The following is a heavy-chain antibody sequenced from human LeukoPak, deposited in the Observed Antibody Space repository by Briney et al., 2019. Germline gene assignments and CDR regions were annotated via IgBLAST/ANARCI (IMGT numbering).Heavy chain of an antibody. CDR1: GGSISSGSYY. Sequence: SETLSLTCTVSGGSISSGSYYWSWIRQPAGKGLEWIGRIYTSGSTNYNPSLKSRVTISVDTSKNQFSLKLSSVTAADTAVYYCARDHGSSWRNFDYWGQGTLVTVSS. CDR2: IYTSGST. D-gene: IGHD6-13*01. J-gene: IGHJ4*02. CDR3: ARDHGSSWRNFDY. V-gene: IGHV4-61*02.